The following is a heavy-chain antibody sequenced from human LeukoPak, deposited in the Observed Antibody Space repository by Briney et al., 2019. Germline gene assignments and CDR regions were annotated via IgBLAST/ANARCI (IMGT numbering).Heavy chain of an antibody. CDR2: IRSTANGYAT. V-gene: IGHV3-73*01. Sequence: GGSPRLSCAASGFTLSGSALHWVRQASGKGLEWVGRIRSTANGYATAYAASVKGRFTISRDDSKNTAYLQMDSLKTEDTAVYYCTGNYYGSGSYADFDYWGQGTLVTVSS. D-gene: IGHD3-10*01. J-gene: IGHJ4*02. CDR3: TGNYYGSGSYADFDY. CDR1: GFTLSGSA.